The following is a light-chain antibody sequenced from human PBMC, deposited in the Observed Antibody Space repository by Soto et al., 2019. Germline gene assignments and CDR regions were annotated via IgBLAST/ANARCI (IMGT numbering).Light chain of an antibody. CDR1: QSISSH. Sequence: QMTQSPSSLFASVGDRVTITCRASQSISSHLNWYQQKVGQTPRLLIYAASTLQSEVTPRFSGSGSGTEFTLTISGLQREDFATYYWQQSHSAPLTFGGGTKIQI. V-gene: IGKV1-39*01. CDR3: QQSHSAPLT. CDR2: AAS. J-gene: IGKJ4*01.